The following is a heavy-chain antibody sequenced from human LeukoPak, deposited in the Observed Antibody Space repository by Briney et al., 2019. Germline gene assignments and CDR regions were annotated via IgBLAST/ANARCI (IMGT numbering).Heavy chain of an antibody. J-gene: IGHJ4*02. CDR2: IPYDGSNK. D-gene: IGHD1-20*01. V-gene: IGHV3-30*02. CDR3: APPITGTDY. CDR1: GFTFSSYG. Sequence: SLRLSCAASGFTFSSYGMHWVRQAPGKGLEWVAFIPYDGSNKYYADSVKGRFTISRNNSKNTLYLQMNSLRAEDTAVYYCAPPITGTDYWGQGTLDSVSS.